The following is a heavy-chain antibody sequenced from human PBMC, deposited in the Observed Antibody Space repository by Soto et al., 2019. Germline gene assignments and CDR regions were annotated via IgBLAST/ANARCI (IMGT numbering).Heavy chain of an antibody. CDR2: IKQDGSEK. Sequence: GGSLRLSCAASGFTFSTYWINWVRQAPGKGLEWVANIKQDGSEKYYVDSVKGRFTISRDNAKNSVYLQMDSLGAADTAVYYCAKEGAVLVTATEFDYWGQGTLVTVSS. CDR1: GFTFSTYW. V-gene: IGHV3-7*04. CDR3: AKEGAVLVTATEFDY. J-gene: IGHJ4*02. D-gene: IGHD2-15*01.